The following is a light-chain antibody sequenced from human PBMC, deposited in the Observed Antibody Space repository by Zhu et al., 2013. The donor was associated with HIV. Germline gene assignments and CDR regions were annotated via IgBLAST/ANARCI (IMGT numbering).Light chain of an antibody. CDR1: RGIGTW. CDR3: QQANSFPLT. CDR2: AAS. Sequence: DIQMTQPPSSVSASVGDRVTITCRASRGIGTWLAWYQQKPGKAPEFLIYAASSLQTGVPSRFSGSGSGTDFTLTINSLQPEDFATYYCQQANSFPLTFGGGTKVEIK. V-gene: IGKV1D-12*01. J-gene: IGKJ4*01.